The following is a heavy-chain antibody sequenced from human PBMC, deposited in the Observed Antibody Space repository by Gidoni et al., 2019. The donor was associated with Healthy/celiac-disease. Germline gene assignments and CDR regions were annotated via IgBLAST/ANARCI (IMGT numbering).Heavy chain of an antibody. CDR3: AKGYKYSSGWNGYNWFDP. Sequence: QVQLVESGGGVVQPGSSLRLSCAASGFTFSRYGMHWVRQAPGKGLEWVSVISYDGSNKYYADSVKGRFTISRDNSKNTLYLQMNSLRAEDTAVYYCAKGYKYSSGWNGYNWFDPWGQGTLVTVSS. V-gene: IGHV3-30*18. D-gene: IGHD6-19*01. CDR2: ISYDGSNK. J-gene: IGHJ5*02. CDR1: GFTFSRYG.